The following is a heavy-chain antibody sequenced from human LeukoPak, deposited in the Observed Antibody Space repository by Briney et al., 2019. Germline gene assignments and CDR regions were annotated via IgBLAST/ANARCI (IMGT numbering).Heavy chain of an antibody. CDR3: ASSIDIVVVTRFDY. CDR1: GYSISSGYY. D-gene: IGHD3-22*01. V-gene: IGHV4-38-2*02. J-gene: IGHJ4*02. Sequence: SETLSLTCTVSGYSISSGYYWGWIRQPPGKGLEWIGSIYHSGSTYYNPSLKSRVTISVDTSKNQFSLKLSSVTAADTAVYYCASSIDIVVVTRFDYWGQGTLVTVSS. CDR2: IYHSGST.